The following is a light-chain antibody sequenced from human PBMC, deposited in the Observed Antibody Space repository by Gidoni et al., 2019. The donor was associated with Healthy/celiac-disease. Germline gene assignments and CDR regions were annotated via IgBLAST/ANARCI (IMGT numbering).Light chain of an antibody. Sequence: IQLPQSPSSLSASVGDRVTITCQASQDISNYFNWYQQKPGKAPKLLIYDASNLETGVPSRFSGSGSGTDFPFTISSLQPEDIATYYCQQYDNLPPYTFGQXTKLEIK. J-gene: IGKJ2*01. CDR1: QDISNY. CDR3: QQYDNLPPYT. CDR2: DAS. V-gene: IGKV1-33*01.